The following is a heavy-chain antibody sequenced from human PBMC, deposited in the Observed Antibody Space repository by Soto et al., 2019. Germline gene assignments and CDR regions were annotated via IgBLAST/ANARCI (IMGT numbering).Heavy chain of an antibody. CDR2: ISNSGSST. CDR3: ARADTLWDSSEP. J-gene: IGHJ5*02. Sequence: WGSLRLSCSASGFPFRNFAMAWVRQAPGKGLEWVSIISNSGSSTYHGDSVKGRFTTSRDNSKGTLSLHMRGVRIDDTAVYFCARADTLWDSSEPWGQGTLVSFSS. D-gene: IGHD5-18*01. CDR1: GFPFRNFA. V-gene: IGHV3-23*02.